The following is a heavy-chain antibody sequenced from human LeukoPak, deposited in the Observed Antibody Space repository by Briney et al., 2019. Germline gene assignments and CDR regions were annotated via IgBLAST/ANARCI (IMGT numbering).Heavy chain of an antibody. V-gene: IGHV4-59*01. CDR3: ARGSYIAPWS. CDR1: GGSISSYY. D-gene: IGHD6-13*01. J-gene: IGHJ4*02. Sequence: PSETLSLTCTVSGGSISSYYWSWIRQPPGKGRGWIGYIYYSGSTNYNPSPKSRATTPVQTTKNQFHWMRRSVTAADTAVYYCARGSYIAPWSWGQGTLVTVSS. CDR2: IYYSGST.